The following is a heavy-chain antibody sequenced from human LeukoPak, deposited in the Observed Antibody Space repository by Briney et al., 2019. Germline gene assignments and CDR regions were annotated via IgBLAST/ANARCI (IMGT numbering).Heavy chain of an antibody. Sequence: GGSLRLSCAASGLNFIDCYMRCIRQAPGKGLEWLSSISLSGSTITYAASVKGRVTVSRDNAKNSVVLHILSLRADDTAVYYCAREASCSSTTCYFDYWGQGTLVTVSS. V-gene: IGHV3-11*01. CDR3: AREASCSSTTCYFDY. J-gene: IGHJ4*02. D-gene: IGHD2-2*01. CDR1: GLNFIDCY. CDR2: ISLSGSTI.